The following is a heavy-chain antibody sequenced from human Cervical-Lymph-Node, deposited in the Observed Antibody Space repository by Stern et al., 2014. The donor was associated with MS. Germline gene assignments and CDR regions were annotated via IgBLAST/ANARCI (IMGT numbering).Heavy chain of an antibody. CDR1: GYSFTAYW. V-gene: IGHV5-51*03. CDR3: ARCSLRGHTREDY. Sequence: MQLVQSGAEVKKPGESLKISCKVSGYSFTAYWIGWVLQMPGKGLAWMGVIYPDDSDTRYSPSFQGQVTISVDKSNSTAYLQWTSLKTSDTAMYYCARCSLRGHTREDYWGQGTLVTVSS. D-gene: IGHD3-16*01. CDR2: IYPDDSDT. J-gene: IGHJ4*02.